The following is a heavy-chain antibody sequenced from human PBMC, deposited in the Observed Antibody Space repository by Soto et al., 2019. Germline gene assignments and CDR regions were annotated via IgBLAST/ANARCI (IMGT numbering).Heavy chain of an antibody. V-gene: IGHV4-59*01. CDR2: IYYSGST. D-gene: IGHD3-3*01. CDR3: AREWWSAASHWFDP. CDR1: GGSISSYY. Sequence: SETLSLTCTVSGGSISSYYWSWIRQPPGKGLEWIGYIYYSGSTNYNPSLKSRVAISLDTSKNQFSLKLSSVTAADTAVYYCAREWWSAASHWFDPWAQRTLVTVSS. J-gene: IGHJ5*02.